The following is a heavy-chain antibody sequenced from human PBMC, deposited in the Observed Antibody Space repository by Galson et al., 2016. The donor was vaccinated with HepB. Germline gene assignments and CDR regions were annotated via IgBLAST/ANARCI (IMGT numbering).Heavy chain of an antibody. CDR3: ARGRLHCTGPECYERSDAQDI. J-gene: IGHJ3*02. D-gene: IGHD2-8*02. CDR2: ILPLFGRA. Sequence: SVKVSCKASGGIFRNYHISWVRQAPGQGLEWMGAILPLFGRADYAEKFQGRVTISAEEFTTTAYMEVSRLTSEDTAIYYCARGRLHCTGPECYERSDAQDIWGQGTMVTVSS. V-gene: IGHV1-69*13. CDR1: GGIFRNYH.